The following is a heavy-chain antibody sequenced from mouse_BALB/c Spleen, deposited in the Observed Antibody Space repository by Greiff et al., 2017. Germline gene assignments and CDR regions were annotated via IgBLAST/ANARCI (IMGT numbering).Heavy chain of an antibody. CDR1: GYTFTSYW. V-gene: IGHV1-69*02. CDR3: TKTGTRYFDV. CDR2: IYPSDSYT. Sequence: QVQLQQPGAELVRPGASVKLSCKASGYTFTSYWINWVKQRPGQGLEWIGNIYPSDSYTNYNQKFKDKATLTVDKSSSTAYMQLSSPTSEDSAVYYCTKTGTRYFDVWGAGTTVTVSS. J-gene: IGHJ1*01. D-gene: IGHD4-1*01.